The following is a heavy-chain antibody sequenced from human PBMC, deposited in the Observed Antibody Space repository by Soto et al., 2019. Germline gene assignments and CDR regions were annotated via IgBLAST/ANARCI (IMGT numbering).Heavy chain of an antibody. D-gene: IGHD6-13*01. J-gene: IGHJ5*02. Sequence: PGGSLRLSCAASGFTFSSYGMHWVRQAPGKGLEWVAVISYDGSNKYYADSVKGRFTISRDNSKNTLYLQMNSLRAEDTAVYYCARDRKQQLVRVNWFDPWGQGTLVTVSS. V-gene: IGHV3-30*03. CDR1: GFTFSSYG. CDR3: ARDRKQQLVRVNWFDP. CDR2: ISYDGSNK.